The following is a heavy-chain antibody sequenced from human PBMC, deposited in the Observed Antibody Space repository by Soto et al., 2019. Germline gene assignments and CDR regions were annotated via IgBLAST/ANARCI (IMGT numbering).Heavy chain of an antibody. J-gene: IGHJ4*02. CDR3: ARDPWAADY. CDR1: GFTVSTKY. Sequence: EVQLVESGGGLVQPGGSLRLSCAASGFTVSTKYMSWVRQAPGKGLEWVSVIYSGGSTFYADSVRGRFTISRDNSKNTGNLQMNSLRAEDTAVYYCARDPWAADYWGQGTLVTVSS. V-gene: IGHV3-66*01. D-gene: IGHD3-16*01. CDR2: IYSGGST.